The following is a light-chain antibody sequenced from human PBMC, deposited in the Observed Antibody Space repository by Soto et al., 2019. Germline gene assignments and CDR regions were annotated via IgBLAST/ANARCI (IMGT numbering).Light chain of an antibody. CDR1: QSVLYSSNNKNY. CDR3: QQYYRTPSEVT. J-gene: IGKJ5*01. CDR2: WAS. Sequence: DIVMTQSPDSLAVSLGERATINCKSSQSVLYSSNNKNYLAWYQQKPGQPPKLLIYWASTRESGVPDRFSGSGSGTDFTLPISALQAEDVAVYYCQQYYRTPSEVTFGQGTRLEIK. V-gene: IGKV4-1*01.